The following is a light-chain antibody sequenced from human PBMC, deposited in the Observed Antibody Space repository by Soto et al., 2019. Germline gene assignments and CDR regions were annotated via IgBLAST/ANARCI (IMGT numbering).Light chain of an antibody. CDR2: KAS. CDR3: QQYHSYPLT. CDR1: QSISSW. Sequence: DIQMTQSPSTLSASVGDRVTITCRASQSISSWLAWYQQKPGKAPKLLIYKASSLESGVPSRFSASGSGTEFTLTISSLQPEDFATYYCQQYHSYPLTLGQGTRLEIK. J-gene: IGKJ5*01. V-gene: IGKV1-5*03.